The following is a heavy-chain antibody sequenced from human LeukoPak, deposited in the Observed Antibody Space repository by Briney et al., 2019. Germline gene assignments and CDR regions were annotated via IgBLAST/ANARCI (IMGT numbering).Heavy chain of an antibody. V-gene: IGHV1-8*01. CDR1: GYTFTSYD. CDR3: ARARRILEWLFQPPDY. Sequence: ASVKVSCKASGYTFTSYDINWVRQATGQGLEWMGWMNPNSGNTGYAQKFQGRVTMTRNTSISTAYMELSSLKSEDTAVYYCARARRILEWLFQPPDYWGQGTLVTVSS. CDR2: MNPNSGNT. D-gene: IGHD3-3*01. J-gene: IGHJ4*02.